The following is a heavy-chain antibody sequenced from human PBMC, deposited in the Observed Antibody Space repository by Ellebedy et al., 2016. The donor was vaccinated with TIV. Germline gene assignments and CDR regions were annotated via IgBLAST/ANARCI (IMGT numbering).Heavy chain of an antibody. Sequence: GGSLRLSCAASGFTFSGSAMHWVRQASGKGLEWVGRIRTKGNSYATAYAASVKGRFTISRDDSKNTAYLQMNSLKTEDTAVYYCTRSAGYYYYGMDVWGQGTTVTVSS. CDR1: GFTFSGSA. J-gene: IGHJ6*02. CDR2: IRTKGNSYAT. V-gene: IGHV3-73*01. CDR3: TRSAGYYYYGMDV.